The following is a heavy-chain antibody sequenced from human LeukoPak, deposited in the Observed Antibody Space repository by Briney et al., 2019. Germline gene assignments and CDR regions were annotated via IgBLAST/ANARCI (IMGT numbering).Heavy chain of an antibody. CDR2: INSDDSRT. J-gene: IGHJ4*02. V-gene: IGHV3-74*01. Sequence: GGSLRLSCAASGSTFSAFWMHWVRQAPGKGLVWVSRINSDDSRTTYADSVKGRFTISRDNAKNTLYLQMNSLRAEDTAVYYCARGLVHDTSGYYSDYWGQGTLVTVSS. D-gene: IGHD3-22*01. CDR1: GSTFSAFW. CDR3: ARGLVHDTSGYYSDY.